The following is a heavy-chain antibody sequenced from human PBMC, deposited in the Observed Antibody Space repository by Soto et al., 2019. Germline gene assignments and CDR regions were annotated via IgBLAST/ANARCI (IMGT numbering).Heavy chain of an antibody. CDR2: IWYDGSNK. Sequence: QVQLVESGGGVVQPGRSLRLSCAASGFTFSSYGMHWVRQAPGKGLEWVAVIWYDGSNKNYSDSVKGRFTISRDNSKKALALQMTSLRAEDTAVYYCARDCYSSSSGANRFDPWGQGTLVTVSS. J-gene: IGHJ5*02. CDR1: GFTFSSYG. CDR3: ARDCYSSSSGANRFDP. V-gene: IGHV3-33*01. D-gene: IGHD6-13*01.